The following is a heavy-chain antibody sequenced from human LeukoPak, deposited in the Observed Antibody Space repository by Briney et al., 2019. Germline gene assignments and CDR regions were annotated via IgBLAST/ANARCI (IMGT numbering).Heavy chain of an antibody. D-gene: IGHD6-13*01. Sequence: GGSLRLSCAASGFTFSSYWMSWVRQAPGKGLEWVANIKQDGSGKYYVDSVKGRFTISRDNAKNSLYLQMNSLRAEDTAVYYCARVVAAAGTMFDYWGQGTLVTVSS. CDR3: ARVVAAAGTMFDY. V-gene: IGHV3-7*01. CDR2: IKQDGSGK. J-gene: IGHJ4*02. CDR1: GFTFSSYW.